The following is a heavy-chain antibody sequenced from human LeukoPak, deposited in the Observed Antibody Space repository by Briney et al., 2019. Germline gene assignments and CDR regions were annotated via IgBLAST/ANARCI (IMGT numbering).Heavy chain of an antibody. V-gene: IGHV3-7*01. D-gene: IGHD3-3*02. CDR1: GFTFSSYW. Sequence: GGSLRLSCAASGFTFSSYWMSWVRQAPGKGLEWVANLKQDGSEKYYVDSVKGRFTISRDNAKNSLYLQMNSLRAEDTAVYYCARAPLANYYYYYMDVWGKGTSVTVSS. J-gene: IGHJ6*03. CDR3: ARAPLANYYYYYMDV. CDR2: LKQDGSEK.